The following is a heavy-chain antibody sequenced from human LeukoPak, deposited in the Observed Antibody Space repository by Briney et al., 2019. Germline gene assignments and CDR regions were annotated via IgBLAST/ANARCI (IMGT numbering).Heavy chain of an antibody. CDR2: IYHSGST. Sequence: PSETLSLTCAVSGGSISSGGYSWSWIRQPPGKGLEWIGYIYHSGSTYYNPSLKSRVTISVDRSKNQFSLKLSSVTAADTAVYYCARGIPVAGSNWFDPWGQGILVTVSS. CDR1: GGSISSGGYS. J-gene: IGHJ5*02. D-gene: IGHD6-19*01. V-gene: IGHV4-30-2*01. CDR3: ARGIPVAGSNWFDP.